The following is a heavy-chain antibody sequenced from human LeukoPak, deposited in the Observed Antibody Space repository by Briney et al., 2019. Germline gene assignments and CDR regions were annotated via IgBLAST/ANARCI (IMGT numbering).Heavy chain of an antibody. J-gene: IGHJ4*02. CDR1: GGSISSSSYY. D-gene: IGHD6-6*01. Sequence: SETLSLTCTVSGGSISSSSYYWGWIRQPPGKGLEWIGSIYYSGSTYYNPSLKSRVTISVDTFKNQSSLKLSSVTAADTAVYYCARKGDSIAARPFDYWGQGTLVTVSS. CDR3: ARKGDSIAARPFDY. V-gene: IGHV4-39*01. CDR2: IYYSGST.